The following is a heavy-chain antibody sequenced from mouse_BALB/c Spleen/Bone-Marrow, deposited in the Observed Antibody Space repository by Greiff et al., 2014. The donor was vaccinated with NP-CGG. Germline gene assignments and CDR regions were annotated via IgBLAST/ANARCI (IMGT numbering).Heavy chain of an antibody. CDR2: IDPYDSET. CDR1: GYTFTNYW. Sequence: QVQLKQSGAELVRPGASVKLSCKASGYTFTNYWMNWVKQRPEQGLEWIGRIDPYDSETHFNQKFKDKAILTVDKSSSTAYMQLSSLTSEDSAVYYCARWGTTVVDYFDVWGAGTTVTVSS. D-gene: IGHD1-1*01. V-gene: IGHV1-52*01. CDR3: ARWGTTVVDYFDV. J-gene: IGHJ1*02.